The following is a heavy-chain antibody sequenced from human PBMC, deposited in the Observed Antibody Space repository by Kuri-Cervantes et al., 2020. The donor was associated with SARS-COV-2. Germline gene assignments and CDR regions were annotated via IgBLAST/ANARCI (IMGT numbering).Heavy chain of an antibody. D-gene: IGHD6-13*01. CDR3: ARGRLGSSSWYQYYYMDV. J-gene: IGHJ6*03. CDR1: GGSISSGGYY. Sequence: LRLSCTVSGGSISSGGYYWSWIRQHPGKGLEWIGYIYYSGSTYYNPSLKSLVTISVDTSKNQFSLKLSSVTAADTAVYYCARGRLGSSSWYQYYYMDVWGKGTTVTVSS. V-gene: IGHV4-31*01. CDR2: IYYSGST.